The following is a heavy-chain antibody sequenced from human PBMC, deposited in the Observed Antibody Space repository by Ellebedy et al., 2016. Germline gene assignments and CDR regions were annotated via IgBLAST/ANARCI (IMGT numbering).Heavy chain of an antibody. CDR3: ARDWCYSSSCSYYMDV. V-gene: IGHV6-1*01. Sequence: SQTLSLTCAISGDSVSSNSAAWNWIRQSPSRGLEWLGRTYYRSKWYNDYAVSVKSRITINPDTSKNQFSLQLNSVTPEDTAVYYCARDWCYSSSCSYYMDVWGKGTTVTVSS. CDR2: TYYRSKWYN. J-gene: IGHJ6*03. CDR1: GDSVSSNSAA. D-gene: IGHD6-13*01.